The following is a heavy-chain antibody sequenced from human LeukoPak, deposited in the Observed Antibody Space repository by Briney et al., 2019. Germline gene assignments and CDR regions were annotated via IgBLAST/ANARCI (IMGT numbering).Heavy chain of an antibody. Sequence: GGSLRLSCAASGFTFSSYEMNWVRQAPGKGLEWVSYISSSGSTIYYADSVKGRFTISRDNAKNSLYLQMNSLRAEDTAVYYCARWYYYETSGLYYGSFDNWGQGTLVTVSS. CDR2: ISSSGSTI. J-gene: IGHJ5*02. D-gene: IGHD3-22*01. CDR1: GFTFSSYE. CDR3: ARWYYYETSGLYYGSFDN. V-gene: IGHV3-48*03.